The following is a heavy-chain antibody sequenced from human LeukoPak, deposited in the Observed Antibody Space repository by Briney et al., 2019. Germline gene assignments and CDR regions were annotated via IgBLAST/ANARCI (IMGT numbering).Heavy chain of an antibody. D-gene: IGHD1-26*01. CDR1: GFSFSTYG. J-gene: IGHJ4*02. V-gene: IGHV3-30*03. CDR3: ARDPGGAGDFDY. CDR2: ISDDGINQ. Sequence: GRSLRLSCAASGFSFSTYGMHWVRQAPDKGLEWVAVISDDGINQYYADSVRGRFTISRDNSKNTLYLQMNSLRAEDTAVYYCARDPGGAGDFDYWGQGTLVTVSS.